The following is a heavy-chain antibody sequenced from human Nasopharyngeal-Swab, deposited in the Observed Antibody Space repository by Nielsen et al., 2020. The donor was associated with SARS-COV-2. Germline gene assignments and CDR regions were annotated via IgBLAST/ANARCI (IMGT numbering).Heavy chain of an antibody. J-gene: IGHJ6*03. Sequence: SETLSLTCTVSGGSISSSSYYWGWIRQPPGKGLEWIGSIYYSGSTYYNPSLKSRVTISVDTSKNQFSLKLSSVTAADTAVYYCARVHGSGSYWDYYYYMDVWGKGTTVTVSS. CDR3: ARVHGSGSYWDYYYYMDV. V-gene: IGHV4-39*07. CDR1: GGSISSSSYY. D-gene: IGHD3-10*01. CDR2: IYYSGST.